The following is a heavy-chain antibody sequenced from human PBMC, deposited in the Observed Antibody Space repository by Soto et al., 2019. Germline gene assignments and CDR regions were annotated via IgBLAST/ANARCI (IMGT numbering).Heavy chain of an antibody. J-gene: IGHJ6*02. Sequence: QVQLVQSGAEVKKPGSSVKVSCKASGGTFSSYAISWVRQAPGQGLEWMGGVLLILGTANYAQQFKGRVTITADESTRTAYMELSSLRSEDTAVYYCARAWTYSDYYYYYGMDVWGQGTTVTVSS. CDR3: ARAWTYSDYYYYYGMDV. CDR2: VLLILGTA. D-gene: IGHD1-7*01. V-gene: IGHV1-69*01. CDR1: GGTFSSYA.